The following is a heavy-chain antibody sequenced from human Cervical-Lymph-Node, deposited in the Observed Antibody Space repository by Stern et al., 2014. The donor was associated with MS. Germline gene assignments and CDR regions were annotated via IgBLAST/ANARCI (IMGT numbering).Heavy chain of an antibody. CDR3: ARGGRMASMFY. Sequence: QVQLQESVPGLVKPSETLSLSCTVSGGSFTDYYWSWIRQPPGKGLEWIGNIYHTGSTHYSPSLKNRVTISLDTSKSQFSLRLTAVTASDTAVYFCARGGRMASMFYWGQGTLVTVSS. J-gene: IGHJ4*02. D-gene: IGHD5-24*01. CDR2: IYHTGST. V-gene: IGHV4-4*09. CDR1: GGSFTDYY.